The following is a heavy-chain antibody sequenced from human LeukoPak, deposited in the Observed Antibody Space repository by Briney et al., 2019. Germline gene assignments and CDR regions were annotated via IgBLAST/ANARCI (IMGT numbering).Heavy chain of an antibody. CDR3: ARDRGYYDSSGYLDY. Sequence: WETLSVTCAVYRGSLSEYYWSWIRQPPGKGLEGIGYIYSSGSTNYNPPLKSRVTISVDTSKNQFSMKLSSVTAADTAVYYCARDRGYYDSSGYLDYWGQGTLVTVSS. D-gene: IGHD3-22*01. J-gene: IGHJ4*02. CDR2: IYSSGST. V-gene: IGHV4-59*01. CDR1: RGSLSEYY.